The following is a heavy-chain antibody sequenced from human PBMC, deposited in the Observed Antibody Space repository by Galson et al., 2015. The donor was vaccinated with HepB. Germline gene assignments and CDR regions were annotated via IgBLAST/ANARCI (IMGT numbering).Heavy chain of an antibody. CDR3: ARVRAREGSSSSNGLKY. V-gene: IGHV3-21*01. D-gene: IGHD6-6*01. J-gene: IGHJ4*02. CDR1: GFTFSSYA. Sequence: SLRLSCAASGFTFSSYAMNWVRQAPGKGLEWVSSISSSSSYIYYADSVKGRFTISRDNAKNSLYLQMNSLRAEDTAVYYCARVRAREGSSSSNGLKYWGQGTLVTVSS. CDR2: ISSSSSYI.